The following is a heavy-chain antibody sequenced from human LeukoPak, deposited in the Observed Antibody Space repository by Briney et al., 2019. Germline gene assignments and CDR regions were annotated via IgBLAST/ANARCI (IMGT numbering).Heavy chain of an antibody. J-gene: IGHJ4*02. CDR1: GGSISSYY. Sequence: PSETLSLTCTVSGGSISSYYGSWIRQPAGKGLEWSGRIYTSGSTNYNPSLKSRVTMSVDTSKNQFSLKLSSVTAADTAVYYCAREGPRSPVREWGTIFGVVSQFFDYWGQGTLVTVSS. V-gene: IGHV4-4*07. D-gene: IGHD3-3*01. CDR3: AREGPRSPVREWGTIFGVVSQFFDY. CDR2: IYTSGST.